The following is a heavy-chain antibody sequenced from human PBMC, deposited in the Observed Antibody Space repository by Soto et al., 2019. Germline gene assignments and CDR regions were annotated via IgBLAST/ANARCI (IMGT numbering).Heavy chain of an antibody. CDR2: ISVYNGNT. Sequence: GASVKVSCKASGYTFTSYGVNWVRQAPGQGLEWMGWISVYNGNTKYAENLQGRVTMTADTSTSTAYMELMSQASDDTAVYYCARVISGRYYSDYWGQGTLVTVSS. CDR1: GYTFTSYG. J-gene: IGHJ4*02. CDR3: ARVISGRYYSDY. D-gene: IGHD6-19*01. V-gene: IGHV1-18*04.